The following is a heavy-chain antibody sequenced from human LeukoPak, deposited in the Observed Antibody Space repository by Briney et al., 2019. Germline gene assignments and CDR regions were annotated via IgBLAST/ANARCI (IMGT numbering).Heavy chain of an antibody. J-gene: IGHJ6*03. Sequence: ASETLPLTCAVYGGSFSGYYWSWIRQPPGKGLEWIGEINHSGSTKYNPSLKNQVTISVDTSKNQFSLKLSSVTAADTAVYYCARRLGRKFGERFYYYHYLDVWGKGTTVTISS. V-gene: IGHV4-34*01. CDR2: INHSGST. CDR3: ARRLGRKFGERFYYYHYLDV. CDR1: GGSFSGYY. D-gene: IGHD3-10*01.